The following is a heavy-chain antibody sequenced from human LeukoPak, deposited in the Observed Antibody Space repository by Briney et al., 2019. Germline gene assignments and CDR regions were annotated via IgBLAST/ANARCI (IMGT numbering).Heavy chain of an antibody. CDR1: GGTFSSYA. Sequence: SVKVSCKASGGTFSSYAIGWVRQAPGQGLEWMGGIIPIFGTANYAQKFQGRVTITTDESTSTAYMELSSLRSEDTAVYYCARGGDSSGYYYVPEYFQHWGQGTLVTVSS. V-gene: IGHV1-69*05. CDR2: IIPIFGTA. J-gene: IGHJ1*01. D-gene: IGHD3-22*01. CDR3: ARGGDSSGYYYVPEYFQH.